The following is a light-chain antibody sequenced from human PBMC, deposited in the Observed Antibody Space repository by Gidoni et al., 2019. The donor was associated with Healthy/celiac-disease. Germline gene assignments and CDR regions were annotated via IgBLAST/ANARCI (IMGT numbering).Light chain of an antibody. CDR2: SNN. CDR1: SSNIGSNT. J-gene: IGLJ2*01. Sequence: QSVLTEPPAAAGTAGPRVPISCSGSSSNIGSNTVNWYQQLPGTAPKLLIYSNNQRPSGVPDRFSGSKSGTSASLAISGLQSEDEADYYCAAWDDSLNGPVFGGGTKLTVL. CDR3: AAWDDSLNGPV. V-gene: IGLV1-44*01.